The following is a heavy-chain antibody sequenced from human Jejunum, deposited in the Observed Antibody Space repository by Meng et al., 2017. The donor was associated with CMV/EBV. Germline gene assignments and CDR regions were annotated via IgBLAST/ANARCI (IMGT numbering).Heavy chain of an antibody. Sequence: GFTVISNYMSWGRQAPGKGLEWVSVIYAGGGTYYVDSVKGRFTISRDNSKNTLFLQMNSLRAEDTAIYYCARRYYYDSSGYYLDYWGQGTLVTVSS. J-gene: IGHJ4*02. CDR1: GFTVISNY. CDR2: IYAGGGT. D-gene: IGHD3-22*01. CDR3: ARRYYYDSSGYYLDY. V-gene: IGHV3-66*02.